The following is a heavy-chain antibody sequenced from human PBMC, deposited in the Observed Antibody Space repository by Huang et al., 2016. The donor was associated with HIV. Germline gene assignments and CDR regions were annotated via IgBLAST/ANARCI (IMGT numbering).Heavy chain of an antibody. CDR1: GVSFSDYA. CDR2: IIPRFGLT. V-gene: IGHV1-69*10. D-gene: IGHD3-16*01. CDR3: AREGQNWLGKPFGALAF. Sequence: QAQLVQSGAAVMKPGSSVRVSCKASGVSFSDYAFSWVRRAPGQGPDWIGGIIPRFGLTNYAPRLQGRVTSSADKSSNTVYLELTSLRSGDTAVYYCAREGQNWLGKPFGALAFWGQGTEVIVSS. J-gene: IGHJ4*03.